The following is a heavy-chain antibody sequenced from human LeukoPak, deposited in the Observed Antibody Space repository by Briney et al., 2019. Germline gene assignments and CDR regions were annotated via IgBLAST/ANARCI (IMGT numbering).Heavy chain of an antibody. V-gene: IGHV3-15*07. CDR2: IRSKADGGTP. D-gene: IGHD2-15*01. Sequence: WIRQSPGKGLEWVGHIRSKADGGTPDYIAPVKGRFTISRDDSKDTLYLQINSLNTEDTAMYYCTTRSPARYCRDGACYSSADYWGQGTLVTVSS. J-gene: IGHJ4*02. CDR3: TTRSPARYCRDGACYSSADY.